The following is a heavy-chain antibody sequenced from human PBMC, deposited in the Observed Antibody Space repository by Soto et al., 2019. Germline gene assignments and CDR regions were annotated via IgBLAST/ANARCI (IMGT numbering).Heavy chain of an antibody. CDR2: SYPGAYET. D-gene: IGHD5-12*01. CDR3: VARGYKSTNAFDV. J-gene: IGHJ3*01. Sequence: PVESLKISCKTSGYSFTNYWIGWVRQSPGKGLEWMAISYPGAYETIYDPSFQGQVTSSADKSTITAYLQWGNLKASDSAIYYCVARGYKSTNAFDVWGQGTLVTVSS. V-gene: IGHV5-51*01. CDR1: GYSFTNYW.